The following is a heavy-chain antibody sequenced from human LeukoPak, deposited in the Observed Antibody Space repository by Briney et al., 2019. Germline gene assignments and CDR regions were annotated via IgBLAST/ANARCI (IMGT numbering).Heavy chain of an antibody. D-gene: IGHD5-12*01. CDR1: GYTFTTYW. Sequence: GESLKISCKASGYTFTTYWIGWVRQMPGRGLEWMGIIWPGDSDTRYSPSFQGQVTISADKSISTAYLQWSSLKASDTAMYYCARVEGIVATADAFDIWGQGTMVTVSS. J-gene: IGHJ3*02. CDR3: ARVEGIVATADAFDI. CDR2: IWPGDSDT. V-gene: IGHV5-51*01.